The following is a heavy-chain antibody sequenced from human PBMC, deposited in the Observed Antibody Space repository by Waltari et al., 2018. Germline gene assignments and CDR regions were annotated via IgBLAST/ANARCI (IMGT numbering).Heavy chain of an antibody. J-gene: IGHJ3*02. D-gene: IGHD6-19*01. Sequence: EVQLVESGGGLVQPGGSLRLSCAASGFTFSTYWMTWVRQAPGKGLEWVANIGREGSQIHYLESVEGRFTISRDNAKNSLYLQMNSLRVEDTAVYYCARDVNPTYGSGWFGDAFDIWGQGTMVTVSS. CDR3: ARDVNPTYGSGWFGDAFDI. CDR1: GFTFSTYW. V-gene: IGHV3-7*01. CDR2: IGREGSQI.